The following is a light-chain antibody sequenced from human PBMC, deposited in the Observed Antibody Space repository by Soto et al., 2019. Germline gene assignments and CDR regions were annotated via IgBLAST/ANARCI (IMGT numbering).Light chain of an antibody. Sequence: EIVLTQSPGTLSLSPGERATLSCRASQSVNGNSLAWYQQKSGQAPRLLIYGTSSRATGIPDRFSGSGSGTDFTLTINSLEPEDFAVYYCQQFRNSPPWTCGQGTKVEMK. CDR2: GTS. CDR3: QQFRNSPPWT. V-gene: IGKV3-20*01. J-gene: IGKJ1*01. CDR1: QSVNGNS.